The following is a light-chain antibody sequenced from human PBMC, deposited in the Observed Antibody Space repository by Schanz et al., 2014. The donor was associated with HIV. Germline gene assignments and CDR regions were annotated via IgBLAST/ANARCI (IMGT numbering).Light chain of an antibody. CDR1: SSNIGAGYD. J-gene: IGLJ3*02. CDR2: GNS. V-gene: IGLV1-40*01. CDR3: QSYDSSLSGWV. Sequence: QSVLTQPPSVSGAPGQRVTISCTGSSSNIGAGYDIHWYQQLPRTAPKLLIYGNSNRPSGVPDRVSGSKSGTSASLAITGLQAEDEADYYCQSYDSSLSGWVFGGGTKLTVL.